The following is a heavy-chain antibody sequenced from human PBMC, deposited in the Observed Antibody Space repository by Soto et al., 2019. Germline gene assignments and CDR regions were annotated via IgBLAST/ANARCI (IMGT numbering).Heavy chain of an antibody. D-gene: IGHD2-15*01. V-gene: IGHV2-5*02. Sequence: QITLKESGPTLVKPTQTLTLTCTFSGFSLSSSGVGVRWIRQPPGKAPEWLALIYWDEDKRYSPSLKTRLTITKDTATNEVVLTMTNMDPVDTGTYYCAHKGGRGAGMDVWGQGTTVTVSS. J-gene: IGHJ6*02. CDR3: AHKGGRGAGMDV. CDR2: IYWDEDK. CDR1: GFSLSSSGVG.